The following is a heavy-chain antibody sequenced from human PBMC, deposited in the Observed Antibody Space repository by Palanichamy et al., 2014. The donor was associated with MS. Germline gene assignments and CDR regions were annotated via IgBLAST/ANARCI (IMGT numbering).Heavy chain of an antibody. CDR1: GFTFGDYA. V-gene: IGHV3-49*04. CDR3: TRDLLSDYYGSGSYFSGY. CDR2: IRSKAYGGTT. D-gene: IGHD3-10*01. Sequence: EVRRGGGLGGALVQPGRSLRLSCTASGFTFGDYAMSWVRQAPGKGLAWVGFIRSKAYGGTTEYAASVKGRFTISRDDSKSIAYLQMNSLKTEDTAVYYCTRDLLSDYYGSGSYFSGYWGQGTLVTVSS. J-gene: IGHJ4*02.